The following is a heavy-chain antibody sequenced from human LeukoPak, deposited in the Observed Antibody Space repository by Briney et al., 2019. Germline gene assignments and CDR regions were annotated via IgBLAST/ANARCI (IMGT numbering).Heavy chain of an antibody. J-gene: IGHJ6*03. CDR3: ARNSLIAENYGYYYFSYMDV. D-gene: IGHD2-21*01. CDR2: ISSTVTYL. V-gene: IGHV3-21*06. Sequence: GGSLRLSCAASGFTFTAYNMNWVLQAPGKGLEGVSSISSTVTYLYYADSVKGRFTISRDKNSLYLRMKSLRVEDTAVYYCARNSLIAENYGYYYFSYMDVWGKGNTVTVSS. CDR1: GFTFTAYN.